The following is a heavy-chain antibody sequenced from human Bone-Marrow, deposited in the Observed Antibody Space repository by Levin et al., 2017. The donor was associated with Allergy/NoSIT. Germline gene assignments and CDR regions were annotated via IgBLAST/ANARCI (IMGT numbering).Heavy chain of an antibody. V-gene: IGHV3-23*01. Sequence: PGGSLRLSCTGSGFTLNNYAMSWVRLAPGKGLEWVSAISGSGDVTKYADSVTGRFTISRDKSKNTLHLQMNSLRAEDTAIYYCAKDRDETWNEHLLDYWGQGTLVTVSS. CDR1: GFTLNNYA. D-gene: IGHD1-1*01. CDR2: ISGSGDVT. J-gene: IGHJ4*02. CDR3: AKDRDETWNEHLLDY.